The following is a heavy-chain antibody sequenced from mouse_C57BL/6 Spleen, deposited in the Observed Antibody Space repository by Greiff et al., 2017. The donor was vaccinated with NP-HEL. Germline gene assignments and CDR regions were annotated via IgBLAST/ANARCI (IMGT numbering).Heavy chain of an antibody. CDR1: GYTFTSYW. V-gene: IGHV1-61*01. CDR2: IYPSDSET. Sequence: VQLQQSGAELVRPGSSVKLSCKASGYTFTSYWMDWVKQRPGQGLEWIGNIYPSDSETHYNQKFKDKATLTVDKSSSTAYMQLSSLTSEDSAVYYCASLEGTTVYFDYWGQGTTLTVSS. J-gene: IGHJ2*01. CDR3: ASLEGTTVYFDY. D-gene: IGHD1-1*01.